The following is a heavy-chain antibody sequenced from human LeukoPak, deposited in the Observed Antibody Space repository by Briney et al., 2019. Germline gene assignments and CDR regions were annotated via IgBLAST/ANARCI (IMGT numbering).Heavy chain of an antibody. CDR1: GFTFSSYA. J-gene: IGHJ4*02. V-gene: IGHV3-30-3*01. CDR2: ISYDGSNK. D-gene: IGHD6-19*01. CDR3: ARNSSQYRGWFYYFDH. Sequence: GGSLRLSCAASGFTFSSYAMHWVRQAPGKGLEWVTIISYDGSNKYYADSVKGRFTISRDNSKNTLYLQMNSLRAEDTAVYYCARNSSQYRGWFYYFDHWGQGTLVTVSS.